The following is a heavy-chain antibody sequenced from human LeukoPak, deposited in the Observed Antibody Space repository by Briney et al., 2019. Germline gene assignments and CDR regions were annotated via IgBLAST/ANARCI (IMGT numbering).Heavy chain of an antibody. J-gene: IGHJ6*03. Sequence: PSETLSLTCTVSGYSISSGYYWGWIRQPPGKGLEWIGSIYHSGSTYYNPPLKSRVTISVDTSKNQFSLKLSSVTAADTAVYYCARVQFGGYYYYMDVWGKGTTVTVSS. V-gene: IGHV4-38-2*02. CDR3: ARVQFGGYYYYMDV. CDR2: IYHSGST. D-gene: IGHD4-23*01. CDR1: GYSISSGYY.